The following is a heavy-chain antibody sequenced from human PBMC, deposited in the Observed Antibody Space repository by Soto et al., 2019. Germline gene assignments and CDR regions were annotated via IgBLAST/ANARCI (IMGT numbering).Heavy chain of an antibody. D-gene: IGHD4-17*01. CDR2: IWYDGSNK. CDR1: GFTFSSYG. CDR3: ATTVTNPWSNAFDI. V-gene: IGHV3-33*01. Sequence: GGSLRLSCAASGFTFSSYGMHWVRQAPGKGLEWVAVIWYDGSNKYYADSVKGRFTISRDNSKNTLYLQMNSLRAEDTAVYYCATTVTNPWSNAFDIWGQGTVVTVSS. J-gene: IGHJ3*02.